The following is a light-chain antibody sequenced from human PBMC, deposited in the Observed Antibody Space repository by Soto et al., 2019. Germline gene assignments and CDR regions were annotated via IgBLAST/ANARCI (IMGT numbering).Light chain of an antibody. Sequence: EIVLAQSPGTLSLSPGERATLSCRASQRVSNTYLAWYQQKPGQAPRLLIYGVSSRATGIPDRLSGSGSGTDFTLTISRLEPEDLAVYYCQQYSSSPVTFGGGTKVEIK. CDR1: QRVSNTY. V-gene: IGKV3-20*01. J-gene: IGKJ4*01. CDR3: QQYSSSPVT. CDR2: GVS.